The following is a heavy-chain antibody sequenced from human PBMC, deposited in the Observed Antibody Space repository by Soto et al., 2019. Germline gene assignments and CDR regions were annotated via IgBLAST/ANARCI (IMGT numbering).Heavy chain of an antibody. V-gene: IGHV4-59*12. CDR1: GGSINSSY. J-gene: IGHJ6*02. CDR2: IHYSGST. D-gene: IGHD4-4*01. Sequence: SETLSLTCTVSGGSINSSYWSWIRQAPGKGLEYMGYIHYSGSTNYNPSLKSRVTISVDTPKNQFSLKLSSVTAADTAVYYCARGRYSICDVWGQGTTVTVSS. CDR3: ARGRYSICDV.